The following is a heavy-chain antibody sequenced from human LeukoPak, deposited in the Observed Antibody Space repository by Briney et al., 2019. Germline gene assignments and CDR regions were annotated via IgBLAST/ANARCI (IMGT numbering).Heavy chain of an antibody. CDR1: GYTFTGYY. J-gene: IGHJ4*02. V-gene: IGHV1-2*02. Sequence: ASVKVSCKASGYTFTGYYMHWVRQAPGQGLEWMGWINPNSGGTNYARKFQGRVTMTRDTSISTAYMELSRLRSDDTAVYYCARVDFWSGYAPFDYWGQGTLVTVSS. D-gene: IGHD3-3*01. CDR3: ARVDFWSGYAPFDY. CDR2: INPNSGGT.